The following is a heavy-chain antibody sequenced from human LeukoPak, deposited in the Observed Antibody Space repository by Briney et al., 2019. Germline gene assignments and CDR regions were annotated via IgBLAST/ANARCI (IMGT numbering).Heavy chain of an antibody. CDR3: ARGVYIAAAQYGY. V-gene: IGHV4-59*01. D-gene: IGHD6-13*01. Sequence: SETLSLTCTVSGGSIRSYYWSWFRQPPGKGLEWIGYIYYSGTTNYNPSLKSRVTISVDTSKNQFSLKLSSVTAADTAVYYCARGVYIAAAQYGYWGQGTLVTVSS. CDR1: GGSIRSYY. J-gene: IGHJ4*02. CDR2: IYYSGTT.